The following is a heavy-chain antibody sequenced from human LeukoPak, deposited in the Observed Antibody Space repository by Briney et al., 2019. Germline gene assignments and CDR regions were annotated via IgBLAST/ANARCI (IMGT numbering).Heavy chain of an antibody. CDR3: AKRDSSGFYYFDY. CDR1: VFAFTSQA. V-gene: IGHV3-23*01. J-gene: IGHJ4*02. D-gene: IGHD6-19*01. CDR2: ISDSGSIT. Sequence: GGSLRLSCAASVFAFTSQAMGWVRQAPGKGLEWVSVISDSGSITYYADSVKGRFTISRDNSKNTLFLQVNSLRAEDTAVYYCAKRDSSGFYYFDYWGQGTLVTVSS.